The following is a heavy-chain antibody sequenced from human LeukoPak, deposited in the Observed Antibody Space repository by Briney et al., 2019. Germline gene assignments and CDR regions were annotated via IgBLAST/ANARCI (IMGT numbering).Heavy chain of an antibody. D-gene: IGHD2-2*01. CDR3: AKDPSTSRYYNWFDP. CDR2: ISGSGDTI. V-gene: IGHV3-23*01. J-gene: IGHJ5*02. Sequence: GGSLRLSCAASRFTFSNYAMSWVRQAPGKGLEWVSGISGSGDTIYYADCVKGRFTISRDNSKNTLYLQMNSLRAEDTAVYYCAKDPSTSRYYNWFDPWGQGTLVTVSS. CDR1: RFTFSNYA.